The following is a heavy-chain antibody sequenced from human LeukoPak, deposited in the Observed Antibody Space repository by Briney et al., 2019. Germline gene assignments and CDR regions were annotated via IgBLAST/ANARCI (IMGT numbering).Heavy chain of an antibody. CDR3: ASSLRSDAFDI. CDR1: GGSISSYY. J-gene: IGHJ3*02. D-gene: IGHD4-17*01. Sequence: SETLSLTCTVSGGSISSYYWSWIRQPPGKGLEWIGYIYYSGSTNYNPSLKSRVIISVDTSKNQFSLKLSSVTAADTAVYYCASSLRSDAFDIWGQGTMVTVSS. CDR2: IYYSGST. V-gene: IGHV4-59*08.